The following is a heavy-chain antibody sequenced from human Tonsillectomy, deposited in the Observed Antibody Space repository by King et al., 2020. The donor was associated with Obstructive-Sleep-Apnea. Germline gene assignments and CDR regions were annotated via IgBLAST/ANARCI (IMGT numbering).Heavy chain of an antibody. J-gene: IGHJ2*01. CDR2: ISWNSGSI. Sequence: QLVQSGGGLVQPGRSLRLSCAASGFTFDDYAMHWVRQAPGKGLEWVSGISWNSGSIGYADSVKGRFTISRDNAKNSLYLQMNSLRAEDTALYYLSKDGGGIFMVRGVIRNWYFDLWGRGTLVTVSS. V-gene: IGHV3-9*01. CDR1: GFTFDDYA. D-gene: IGHD3-10*01. CDR3: SKDGGGIFMVRGVIRNWYFDL.